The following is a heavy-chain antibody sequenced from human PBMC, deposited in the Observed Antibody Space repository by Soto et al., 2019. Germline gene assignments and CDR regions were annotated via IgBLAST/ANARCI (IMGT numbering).Heavy chain of an antibody. J-gene: IGHJ4*02. Sequence: PSETLSLTCTVSGGSISSYYWSWIRQPPGKGLEWIGSIYHSGSTNYSPSLKSRVTISVGTSKNQFSLKLSSVTAADTAVYYCARVNSSGWYVDYWGQGTLVTVSS. CDR3: ARVNSSGWYVDY. V-gene: IGHV4-59*08. D-gene: IGHD6-19*01. CDR2: IYHSGST. CDR1: GGSISSYY.